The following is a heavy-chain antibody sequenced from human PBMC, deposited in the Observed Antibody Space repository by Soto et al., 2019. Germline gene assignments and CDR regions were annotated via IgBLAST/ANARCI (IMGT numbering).Heavy chain of an antibody. J-gene: IGHJ4*02. CDR3: ARDGPAAATFDY. Sequence: GGSLRLSCAASGFTFSDYYMSWIRQAPGKGLEWISYISLSSSAICHADSVKGRFTVSRDNAKNTLYLQMNSLRPEDTAVYYCARDGPAAATFDYWGQGTLVTVSS. CDR2: ISLSSSAI. D-gene: IGHD6-25*01. CDR1: GFTFSDYY. V-gene: IGHV3-11*01.